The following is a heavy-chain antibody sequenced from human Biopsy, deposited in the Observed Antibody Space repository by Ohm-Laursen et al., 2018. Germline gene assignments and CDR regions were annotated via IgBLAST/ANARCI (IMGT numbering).Heavy chain of an antibody. Sequence: GASVKVSCKTSGYNFISYSINWVRQAPGQGLEWMGWIRPLNGDTKYGQKFQDRVTMTTDTSTSTVYMELTSLRSDDTAVYYCARGEVTFGELIVSLDSWGQGTLVTGSS. CDR2: IRPLNGDT. CDR1: GYNFISYS. V-gene: IGHV1-18*01. D-gene: IGHD3-16*02. CDR3: ARGEVTFGELIVSLDS. J-gene: IGHJ4*02.